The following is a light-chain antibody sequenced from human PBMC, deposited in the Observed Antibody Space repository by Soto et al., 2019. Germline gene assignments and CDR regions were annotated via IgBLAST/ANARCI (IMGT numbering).Light chain of an antibody. CDR1: QSVSSSY. CDR3: QQYGSRYT. V-gene: IGKV3-20*01. J-gene: IGKJ2*01. CDR2: GAS. Sequence: EIVLTQSPGTPSLSPGERATLSCRTSQSVSSSYLAWYQQKPGQAPRLLIYGASSRATGIPDRFSVSGSGTDFTLTISRLEPEDCAVYYCQQYGSRYTFGQGTKLEIK.